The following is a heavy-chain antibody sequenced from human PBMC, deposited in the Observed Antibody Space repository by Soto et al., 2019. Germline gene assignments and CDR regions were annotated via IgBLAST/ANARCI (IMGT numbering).Heavy chain of an antibody. J-gene: IGHJ4*01. CDR3: GSGGGYDSSDF. D-gene: IGHD5-12*01. V-gene: IGHV4-30-2*06. Sequence: TMCRSWTVSLVTRRDGGCSWIWNRQSPGKGLEWLGYLSHLETTYYSPSFKSRLFLSLERTRDQFSLSLSSMSSADKSVYYCGSGGGYDSSDFWGHGIMVTVFS. CDR1: LVTRRDGGCS. CDR2: LSHLETT.